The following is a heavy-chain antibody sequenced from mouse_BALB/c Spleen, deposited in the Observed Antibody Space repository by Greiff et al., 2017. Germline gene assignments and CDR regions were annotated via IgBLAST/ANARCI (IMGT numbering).Heavy chain of an antibody. CDR3: ARWLLRRFDY. J-gene: IGHJ2*01. V-gene: IGHV1-4*02. CDR1: GYTFTSYT. D-gene: IGHD2-3*01. Sequence: QVQLQQSAAELARPGASVKMSCKASGYTFTSYTMHWVKQRPGQGLEWIGYINPSSGYTEYNQKFKDKTTLTADKSSSTAYMQLSSLTSEDSAVYYCARWLLRRFDYWGQGTTLTVSS. CDR2: INPSSGYT.